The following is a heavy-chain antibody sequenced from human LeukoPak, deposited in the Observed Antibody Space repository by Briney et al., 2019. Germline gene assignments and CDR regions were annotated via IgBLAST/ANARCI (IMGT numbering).Heavy chain of an antibody. Sequence: SETLSLTCAVYGGSFSGYYWSWIRQPPGKGLEWIGEINHSGSTNYNPSLKSRVTISVDTSKNQFSLKQSSVSAANTAVYYWARRTRRITMVRGTAGFAYWGQGNLVTVSS. V-gene: IGHV4-34*01. CDR2: INHSGST. J-gene: IGHJ4*02. CDR3: ARRTRRITMVRGTAGFAY. D-gene: IGHD3-10*01. CDR1: GGSFSGYY.